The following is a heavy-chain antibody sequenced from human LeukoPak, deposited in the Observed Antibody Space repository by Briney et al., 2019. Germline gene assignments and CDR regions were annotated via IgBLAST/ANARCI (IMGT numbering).Heavy chain of an antibody. CDR1: GYTFTSYY. CDR2: INPSGGST. V-gene: IGHV1-46*01. D-gene: IGHD6-13*01. J-gene: IGHJ4*02. CDR3: AAATPSKEPIAAAGTGDY. Sequence: ASVKVSCKASGYTFTSYYMHWVRQAPGQGLEWMGIINPSGGSTSYAQKFQGRVTMTRDTSTSTVYMELSSLRSEDTAVYYCAAATPSKEPIAAAGTGDYWGQGTLVTVSS.